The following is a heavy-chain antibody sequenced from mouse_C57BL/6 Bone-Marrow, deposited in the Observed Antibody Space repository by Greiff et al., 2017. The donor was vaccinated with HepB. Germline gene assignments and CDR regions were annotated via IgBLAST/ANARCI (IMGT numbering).Heavy chain of an antibody. CDR3: ARRGVYYYFDY. D-gene: IGHD1-1*01. Sequence: VKLQESGAELARPGASVKLSCKASGYTFTSYGISWVKQRTGQGLEWIGEIYPRSGNTYYNEKFKGKATLTADKSSSTAYMELRSLTSEDSAVYFCARRGVYYYFDYWGQGTTLTVSS. J-gene: IGHJ2*01. CDR2: IYPRSGNT. CDR1: GYTFTSYG. V-gene: IGHV1-81*01.